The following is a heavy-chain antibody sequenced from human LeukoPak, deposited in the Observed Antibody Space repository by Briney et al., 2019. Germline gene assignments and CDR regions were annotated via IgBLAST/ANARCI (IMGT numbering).Heavy chain of an antibody. V-gene: IGHV3-74*01. J-gene: IGHJ1*01. Sequence: GGSLRLSCAASGFSLSRYWRHWVRQAPGKGLVWVSRIKSDGKTNYADSVKGRFTISRDNAKNTVSLQMDSLRAEDTGVYYCARAPSEVGGYYPEYFRHWGQGTLVTVSS. CDR2: IKSDGKT. D-gene: IGHD3-22*01. CDR3: ARAPSEVGGYYPEYFRH. CDR1: GFSLSRYW.